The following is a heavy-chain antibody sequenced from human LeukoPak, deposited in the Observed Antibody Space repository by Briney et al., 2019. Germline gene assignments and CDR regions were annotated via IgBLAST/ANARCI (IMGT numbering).Heavy chain of an antibody. Sequence: SETLSLTCAVYGGSFSGYYWSWIRQPPGKGLEWIGEINHSGSTNYNPSLKSRVTISVDTYKSQFSVKLTSVTAADTAVYYCARAPPVTAAKGSFDYWGQGTLVTVSS. D-gene: IGHD2-2*01. CDR2: INHSGST. J-gene: IGHJ4*02. CDR3: ARAPPVTAAKGSFDY. CDR1: GGSFSGYY. V-gene: IGHV4-34*01.